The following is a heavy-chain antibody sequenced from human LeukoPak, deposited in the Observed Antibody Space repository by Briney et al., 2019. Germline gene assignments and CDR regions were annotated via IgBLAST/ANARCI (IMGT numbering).Heavy chain of an antibody. D-gene: IGHD6-13*01. V-gene: IGHV3-23*01. CDR2: ISGSGGST. J-gene: IGHJ6*02. Sequence: PGGSLRLSCAASGFTFSSYAMSWVRQAPGKGLEWVSAISGSGGSTYYADSVKGRFTISRDNSKNTLYLQMNSLRAEDTAAYYCAKLRSDISSWYQTGMDAWGQGTT. CDR1: GFTFSSYA. CDR3: AKLRSDISSWYQTGMDA.